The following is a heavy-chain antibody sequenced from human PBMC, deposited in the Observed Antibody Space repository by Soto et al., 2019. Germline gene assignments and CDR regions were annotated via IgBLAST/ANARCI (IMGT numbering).Heavy chain of an antibody. CDR2: IKQDGSEK. J-gene: IGHJ4*02. CDR1: GFPFRDYW. D-gene: IGHD6-6*01. Sequence: EVQLVESGGGLVQPGGSLRLSCAASGFPFRDYWMTWVRQAPGKGLEWVANIKQDGSEKYYVDSVKGRFTISRENAKNSLYLQMNSRRAEDADSYYGAREYSRSYDWGQGTLVTVSS. V-gene: IGHV3-7*01. CDR3: AREYSRSYD.